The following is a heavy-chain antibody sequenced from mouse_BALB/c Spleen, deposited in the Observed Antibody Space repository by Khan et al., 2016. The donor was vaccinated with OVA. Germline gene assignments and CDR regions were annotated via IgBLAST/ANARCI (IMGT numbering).Heavy chain of an antibody. J-gene: IGHJ4*01. CDR2: IWGDGST. V-gene: IGHV2-3*01. CDR1: GFSLTSYG. CDR3: AKWGTANYYAVDN. Sequence: QMQLEESGPGLVAPSQSLSITCTVSGFSLTSYGVNWVRQPLGKGLEWLGVIWGDGSTNYHSTLMSRLSISKDNSQSQVFLKLSGLQTDDTATYYYAKWGTANYYAVDNWGQGASVTVSP. D-gene: IGHD1-2*01.